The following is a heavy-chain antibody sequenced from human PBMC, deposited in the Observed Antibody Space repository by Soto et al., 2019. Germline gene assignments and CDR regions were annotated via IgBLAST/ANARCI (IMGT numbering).Heavy chain of an antibody. CDR1: GDSVSSDGVA. CDR3: ARGRASAFDY. V-gene: IGHV6-1*01. CDR2: TYYTSEWHS. J-gene: IGHJ4*02. Sequence: HVQLQQSGPGPVKPSQTLSLTCAISGDSVSSDGVAWNWIRQSPSRGLEWLGRTYYTSEWHSDYAVSVKGRKTINPDTSMNQFSLQLNSVTPEDTAVYYCARGRASAFDYWGQGTLVTVSS. D-gene: IGHD3-3*01.